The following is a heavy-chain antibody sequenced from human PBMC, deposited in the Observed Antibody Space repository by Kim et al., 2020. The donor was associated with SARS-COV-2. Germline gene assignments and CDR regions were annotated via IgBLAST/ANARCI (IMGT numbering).Heavy chain of an antibody. D-gene: IGHD6-13*01. V-gene: IGHV1-69*13. CDR1: GGTFSSYA. CDR2: IIPIFGTA. J-gene: IGHJ4*02. Sequence: SVKVSCKASGGTFSSYAISWVRQAPGQGLESMGGIIPIFGTANYAQKFQGRVTITADESTSTAYMELSSLRSEDTAVYYCARDSSPAPYYFDYWGQGTLVTVSS. CDR3: ARDSSPAPYYFDY.